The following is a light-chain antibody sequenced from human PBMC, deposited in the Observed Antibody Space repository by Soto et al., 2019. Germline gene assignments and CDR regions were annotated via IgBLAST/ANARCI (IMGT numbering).Light chain of an antibody. J-gene: IGKJ5*01. CDR3: QQYGSSLIT. CDR2: GAS. V-gene: IGKV3-20*01. Sequence: EIVLTQSPGTLSLSPGESATLSCRASQSVSSSYLAWYQQQPGQAPRLLIYGASSRATGIPDRFSGSGSGTDFTLTISRLEPKDFAVYYCQQYGSSLITFGQGTRLEIK. CDR1: QSVSSSY.